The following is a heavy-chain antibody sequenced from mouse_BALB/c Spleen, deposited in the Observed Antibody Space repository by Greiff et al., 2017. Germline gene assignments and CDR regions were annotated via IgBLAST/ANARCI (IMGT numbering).Heavy chain of an antibody. CDR1: GFTFSSFG. J-gene: IGHJ3*01. CDR2: ISSGSSTI. CDR3: ARFHYYGWVAY. V-gene: IGHV5-17*02. D-gene: IGHD1-2*01. Sequence: EVKLQESGGGLVQPGGSRKLSCAASGFTFSSFGMHWVRQAPEKGLEWVAYISSGSSTIYYADTVKGRFTISRDNPKNTLFLQMTSLRSEDTAMYYCARFHYYGWVAYWGQGTLVTVSP.